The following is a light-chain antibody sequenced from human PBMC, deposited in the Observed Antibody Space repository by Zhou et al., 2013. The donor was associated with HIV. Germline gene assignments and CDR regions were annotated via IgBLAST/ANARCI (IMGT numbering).Light chain of an antibody. CDR1: QDIRNE. V-gene: IGKV1-39*01. CDR2: AAS. Sequence: DIQMTQSPSSLSASVGDRVTVTCRASQDIRNELAWYQQTPGRAPKFLISAASSLQSGVPSRFSGSGSGTYFTLTITNLQPEDFATYFCQQTYSIPLTFGGGTRLEIK. J-gene: IGKJ4*01. CDR3: QQTYSIPLT.